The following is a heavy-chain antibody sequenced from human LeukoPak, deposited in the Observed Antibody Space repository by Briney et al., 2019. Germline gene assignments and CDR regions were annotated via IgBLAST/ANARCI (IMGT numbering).Heavy chain of an antibody. CDR2: IYYSGST. J-gene: IGHJ5*02. D-gene: IGHD1-14*01. CDR1: GGSISSYY. CDR3: ARVLNHRAGDWFDP. Sequence: SETLSLTCTVSGGSISSYYWSWIRQPPGKGLEWIGYIYYSGSTNYNPSLKSRVTISVDTSKNQFSLKLSSVTAADTAVYYCARVLNHRAGDWFDPWGQGTLVTVSS. V-gene: IGHV4-59*01.